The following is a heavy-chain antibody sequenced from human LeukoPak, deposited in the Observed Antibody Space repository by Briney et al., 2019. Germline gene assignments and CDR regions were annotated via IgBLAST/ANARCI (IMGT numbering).Heavy chain of an antibody. J-gene: IGHJ4*02. D-gene: IGHD2-15*01. Sequence: GESLKISCKGSGYSFTTHWIDWVRPMPGKGLEWMGIIYPGDSEIKYSASFQGQVTISPDKSISPAYLKWSSLQAADTAMYYCTRLASRRDPDKTSGQAYFDIWGQGTLVTVSS. CDR2: IYPGDSEI. CDR3: TRLASRRDPDKTSGQAYFDI. V-gene: IGHV5-51*01. CDR1: GYSFTTHW.